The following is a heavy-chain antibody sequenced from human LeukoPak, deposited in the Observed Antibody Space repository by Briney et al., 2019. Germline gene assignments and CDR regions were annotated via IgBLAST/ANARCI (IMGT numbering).Heavy chain of an antibody. D-gene: IGHD4-17*01. CDR1: GIPFSSFG. J-gene: IGHJ5*02. Sequence: GSLRLSCAAPGIPFSSFGMHWLRQAPGKGLEWVAFIWYDGSNKYYADSVKGRFTISRDNSKNTLYLQMNSLTAEDTAVYYCARDGTVTAGPFDPWGGGTLVTVSS. CDR2: IWYDGSNK. V-gene: IGHV3-33*01. CDR3: ARDGTVTAGPFDP.